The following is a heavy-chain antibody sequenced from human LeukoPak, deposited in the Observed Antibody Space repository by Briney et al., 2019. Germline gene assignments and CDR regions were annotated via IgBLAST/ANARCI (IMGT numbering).Heavy chain of an antibody. J-gene: IGHJ1*01. CDR2: INHSGST. CDR1: GGSFSGYY. Sequence: SETLSLTCAVYGGSFSGYYWSWLRQPPGKGLEWIGEINHSGSTNYNPSLTSRVTISVDTSKNQFSLKLSSVTAADTAVYYCARGLLLRSWYISQYFQHWGQGTLVTVSS. CDR3: ARGLLLRSWYISQYFQH. D-gene: IGHD6-13*01. V-gene: IGHV4-34*01.